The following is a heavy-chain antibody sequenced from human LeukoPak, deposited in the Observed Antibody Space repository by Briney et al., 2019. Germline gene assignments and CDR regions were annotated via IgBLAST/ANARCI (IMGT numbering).Heavy chain of an antibody. Sequence: SETLSLTCTVSGGSISSYYWSWIRQPPGRGPEWIGYIYYTGSTNYNSSLKSRLTMSVDRSTNQFSLKLNSVTAADTAVYYCARVRSCSSTNCRNWFDPWGQGALVTVSS. CDR2: IYYTGST. CDR3: ARVRSCSSTNCRNWFDP. V-gene: IGHV4-59*01. CDR1: GGSISSYY. D-gene: IGHD2-2*01. J-gene: IGHJ5*02.